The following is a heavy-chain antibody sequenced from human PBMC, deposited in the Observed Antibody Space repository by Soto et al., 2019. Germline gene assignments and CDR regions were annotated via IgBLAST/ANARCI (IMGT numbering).Heavy chain of an antibody. Sequence: QVQLQESGPGLVKPSQSLSLTCTVSGGSISSGDHYWSWIRQPPGKGLEWLGYIYYSGSTYYNPSLQSRLTMSLDTSKNQFSLNLSSVTAADTAVYYCARVVVVAATGGWFDPWGPGTLVTVSS. CDR3: ARVVVVAATGGWFDP. D-gene: IGHD2-15*01. CDR1: GGSISSGDHY. V-gene: IGHV4-30-4*01. CDR2: IYYSGST. J-gene: IGHJ5*02.